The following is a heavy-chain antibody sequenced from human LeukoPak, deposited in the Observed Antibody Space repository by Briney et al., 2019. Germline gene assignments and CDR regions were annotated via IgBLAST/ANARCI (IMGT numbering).Heavy chain of an antibody. J-gene: IGHJ5*02. Sequence: SETLSLTCAVYGGSFSGYYWSWIRQPPGKGLEWIGEINHSGSTNYNPSLKSRVTISVDTSKNQFSLKLSSVTAADTAVYYCARGKVRTGWFDPWGQGTLVTVPS. CDR2: INHSGST. CDR1: GGSFSGYY. V-gene: IGHV4-34*01. D-gene: IGHD1-1*01. CDR3: ARGKVRTGWFDP.